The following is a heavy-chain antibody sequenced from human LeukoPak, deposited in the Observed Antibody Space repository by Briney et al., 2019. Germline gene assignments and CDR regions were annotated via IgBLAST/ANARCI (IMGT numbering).Heavy chain of an antibody. CDR2: ISSSSSYI. CDR1: GFTFSSYS. J-gene: IGHJ3*02. CDR3: AKETYGEDAFDI. V-gene: IGHV3-21*04. Sequence: GGSLRLSCAASGFTFSSYSMNWVRQAPGKGLEWVSSISSSSSYIYYADSVKGRFTISRDNAKNSLYLQMNSLRAEDTAVYYCAKETYGEDAFDIWGQGTMVTVSS. D-gene: IGHD4/OR15-4a*01.